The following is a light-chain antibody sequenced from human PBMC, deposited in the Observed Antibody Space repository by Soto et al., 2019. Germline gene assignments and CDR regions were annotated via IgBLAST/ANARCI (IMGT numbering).Light chain of an antibody. CDR1: QDISRY. V-gene: IGKV3-11*01. J-gene: IGKJ1*01. Sequence: ETVLTQSPATLSLSPGERATLSCRASQDISRYLAWYQQKPGQAPRLLIYDASNRATAIPARFSGSGSGTDFTLAISSLQPEDSATYYCLQDINYPWTFGQGTKVDIK. CDR3: LQDINYPWT. CDR2: DAS.